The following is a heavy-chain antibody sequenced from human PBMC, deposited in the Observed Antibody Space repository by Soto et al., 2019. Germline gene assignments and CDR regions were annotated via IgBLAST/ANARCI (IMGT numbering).Heavy chain of an antibody. V-gene: IGHV1-69*01. CDR1: GGTFNTYA. J-gene: IGHJ4*02. CDR2: IIPIFGIK. Sequence: QMQLVQSGAEVKERGSSVKISCKTSGGTFNTYALTWVRQAPGQGLEWIGGIIPIFGIKNVAQRFQGRVTNNADESLTTAYMEMTSLGSDDTAVYYCAKDAGDHWGQGTMVTVSS. CDR3: AKDAGDH. D-gene: IGHD3-10*01.